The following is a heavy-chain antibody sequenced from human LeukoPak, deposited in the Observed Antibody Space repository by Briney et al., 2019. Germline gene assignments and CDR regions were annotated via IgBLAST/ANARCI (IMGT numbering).Heavy chain of an antibody. J-gene: IGHJ4*02. CDR3: ARWVFYYDSSGNFDY. CDR1: GGSISSSSYY. D-gene: IGHD3-22*01. CDR2: IYYSGST. Sequence: TSETLSLTCTVSGGSISSSSYYWGWIRQPPGKGLEWIGSIYYSGSTYYNPSLKSRVTISVDTSKNQFSLKLSSVTAADTAVYYCARWVFYYDSSGNFDYWGQGTLVTVSS. V-gene: IGHV4-39*01.